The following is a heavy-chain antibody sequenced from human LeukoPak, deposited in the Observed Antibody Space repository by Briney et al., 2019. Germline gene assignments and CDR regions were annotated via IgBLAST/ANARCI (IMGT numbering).Heavy chain of an antibody. J-gene: IGHJ3*02. D-gene: IGHD1-26*01. CDR2: IGGSGGST. CDR3: AKVIIVGATFYAFDI. CDR1: GFTFSSYA. Sequence: GGSLRLSCAASGFTFSSYAMNWVRQAPGKGLEWVSGIGGSGGSTYYADSVKGRFTISRDNSKNTLYLQMNSLRAEDTAVYYCAKVIIVGATFYAFDIWGQGTMVTVSS. V-gene: IGHV3-23*01.